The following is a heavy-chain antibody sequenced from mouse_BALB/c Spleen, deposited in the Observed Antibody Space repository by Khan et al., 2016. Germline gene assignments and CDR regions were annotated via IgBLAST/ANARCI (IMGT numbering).Heavy chain of an antibody. Sequence: EVKLLESGGGLVQPGGSLKLSYAASGFDFSRYWMNWVRQAPGKGLEWIGEINPDSSTINYTPSLKDKFIISRDNAKNTLYLQMRKVRSEDTALYYCARLYYYGCVDYWGQGTTLTVSS. CDR1: GFDFSRYW. V-gene: IGHV4-1*02. CDR3: ARLYYYGCVDY. D-gene: IGHD1-1*01. CDR2: INPDSSTI. J-gene: IGHJ2*01.